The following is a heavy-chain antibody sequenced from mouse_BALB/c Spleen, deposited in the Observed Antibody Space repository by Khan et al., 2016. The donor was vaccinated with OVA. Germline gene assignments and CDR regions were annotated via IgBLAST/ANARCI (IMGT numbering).Heavy chain of an antibody. Sequence: QVQLKQSGPGLVAPSQSLSITCTVSGFSLTSHGVHWVRQPPGKGLEWLGVIWAGGSTNYYSALMSRLSISKDSSKSQVFLKMNSLQTDDTAMYYCARNREPDYFDYWGQGTTLTVSS. V-gene: IGHV2-9*02. CDR1: GFSLTSHG. CDR2: IWAGGST. J-gene: IGHJ2*01. CDR3: ARNREPDYFDY.